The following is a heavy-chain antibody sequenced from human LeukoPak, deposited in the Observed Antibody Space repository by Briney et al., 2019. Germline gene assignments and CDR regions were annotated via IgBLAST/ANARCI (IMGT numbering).Heavy chain of an antibody. CDR3: AKGGLYDSSGYYLDFDY. CDR1: GFTFSSYA. CDR2: ISGSGGST. V-gene: IGHV3-23*01. J-gene: IGHJ4*02. D-gene: IGHD3-22*01. Sequence: PGGSLRLSCAASGFTFSSYAMSWVRQAPGKGLEWVSAISGSGGSTYYADSVKGRFTISRDNSKNTLYLQMNSLRAEDTAVYYCAKGGLYDSSGYYLDFDYWGQGTLVTVSS.